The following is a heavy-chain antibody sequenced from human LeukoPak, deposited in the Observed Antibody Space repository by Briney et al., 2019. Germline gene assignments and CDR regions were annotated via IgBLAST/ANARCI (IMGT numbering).Heavy chain of an antibody. Sequence: PGGSLRLSCAASGFTFNNYAMGWVRQTPGKGLEWIGTIYYSGTTYYNPSLKSRVTISVDTSKNQFSLELSSMTAADTAVYYCARGPTLKYFHHWGLGTLVTVSS. J-gene: IGHJ1*01. CDR3: ARGPTLKYFHH. CDR1: GFTFNNYA. V-gene: IGHV4-39*02. CDR2: IYYSGTT.